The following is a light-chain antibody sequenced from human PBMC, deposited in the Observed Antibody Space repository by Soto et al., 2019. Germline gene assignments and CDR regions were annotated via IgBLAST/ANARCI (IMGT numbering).Light chain of an antibody. CDR2: GAS. J-gene: IGKJ4*01. V-gene: IGKV3-20*01. CDR1: QSVSSSF. CDR3: QQYGKSPLT. Sequence: EIVLTQSPGTLSLSPGERATLSCRASQSVSSSFLAWYQQKVGQAPRLLIYGASSRATGIPDRFSGSGSGTDFTLTISRLEPEDFAVYYCQQYGKSPLTFGGGT.